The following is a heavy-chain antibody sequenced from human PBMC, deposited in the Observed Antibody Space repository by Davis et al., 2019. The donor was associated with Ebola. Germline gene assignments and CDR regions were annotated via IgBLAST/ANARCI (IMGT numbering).Heavy chain of an antibody. CDR1: GFTFSDYY. D-gene: IGHD2-15*01. Sequence: GESLKISCAASGFTFSDYYMSWIRQAPGKGLEWVSYISSSSSYTNYADSVKGRFTISRDNAKNSLYLQMNSLRDEDTAVYFCARGGKLPVGYYYYGMDVWGQGTTVTVSS. CDR3: ARGGKLPVGYYYYGMDV. V-gene: IGHV3-11*06. CDR2: ISSSSSYT. J-gene: IGHJ6*02.